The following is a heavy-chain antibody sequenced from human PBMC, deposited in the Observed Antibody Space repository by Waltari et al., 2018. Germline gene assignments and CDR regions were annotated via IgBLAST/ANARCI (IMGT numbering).Heavy chain of an antibody. V-gene: IGHV4-38-2*01. CDR3: ARGGLAVLRFLEWLIDAFDI. CDR2: IYHSGST. CDR1: GYSISSGYY. D-gene: IGHD3-3*01. Sequence: QVQLQESGPGLVKPSETLSLTCAVSGYSISSGYYWGWIRPPQGKGLEWIGSIYHSGSTYYNPSLKSRVTISVDTSKNQFSLKLSSVTAADTAVYYCARGGLAVLRFLEWLIDAFDIWGQGTMVTVSS. J-gene: IGHJ3*02.